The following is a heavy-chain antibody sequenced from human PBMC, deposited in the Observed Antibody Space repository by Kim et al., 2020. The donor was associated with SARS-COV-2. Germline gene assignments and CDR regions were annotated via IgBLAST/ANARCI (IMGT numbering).Heavy chain of an antibody. V-gene: IGHV5-51*01. J-gene: IGHJ6*02. CDR3: ARTTPWSSGYYLGSFDYYGMDV. D-gene: IGHD3-22*01. CDR1: GYSFTSYW. Sequence: GESLKISCKGSGYSFTSYWIGWVRQMPGKGLELMGIIYPGDSDTRYSPSFQGQVTISADKSISTAYLQWSSLKASDTAMYYCARTTPWSSGYYLGSFDYYGMDVWGQGTTVTVSS. CDR2: IYPGDSDT.